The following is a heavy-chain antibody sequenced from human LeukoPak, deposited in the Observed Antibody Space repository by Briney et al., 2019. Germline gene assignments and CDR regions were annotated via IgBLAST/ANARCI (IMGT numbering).Heavy chain of an antibody. D-gene: IGHD3-22*01. Sequence: GASVKVSCKASGYTFTSYGISWVRQAPGQGLEWMGWISAYNGNANYAQKLQGRVTMTTDTSTSTAYMELRSLRSDDTAVYYCARVRGYYDSSGYYYAGWGQGTLVPSPQ. CDR2: ISAYNGNA. V-gene: IGHV1-18*01. CDR1: GYTFTSYG. J-gene: IGHJ4*02. CDR3: ARVRGYYDSSGYYYAG.